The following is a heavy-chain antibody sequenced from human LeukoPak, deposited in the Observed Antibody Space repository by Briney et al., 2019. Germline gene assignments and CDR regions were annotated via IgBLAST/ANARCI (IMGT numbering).Heavy chain of an antibody. CDR3: ATDYRCSSDCIDY. D-gene: IGHD6-19*01. CDR1: GYTLTKLS. CDR2: FDPEDGET. V-gene: IGHV1-24*01. Sequence: ASVKVSCKVSGYTLTKLSMHWVRQAPGKGLEWMGGFDPEDGETIYAQKFQGRVTMTEDTSTDTAYMELSSLRSEDTAVYYCATDYRCSSDCIDYWGQGTLVTVSS. J-gene: IGHJ4*02.